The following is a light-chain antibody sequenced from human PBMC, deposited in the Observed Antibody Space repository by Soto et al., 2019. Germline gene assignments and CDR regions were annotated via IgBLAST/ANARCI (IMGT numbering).Light chain of an antibody. CDR3: QQHAHWPLT. V-gene: IGKV1-8*01. J-gene: IGKJ4*01. CDR1: QGISSY. CDR2: AAS. Sequence: AIRMTQSPSSLSASTGDRVTITCRASQGISSYLAWYQQKPGKAPKLLIYAASTLQSGVPSRFSGSGSGTDFTLTISSLEPEDFAVYYCQQHAHWPLTFGGGTKVEIK.